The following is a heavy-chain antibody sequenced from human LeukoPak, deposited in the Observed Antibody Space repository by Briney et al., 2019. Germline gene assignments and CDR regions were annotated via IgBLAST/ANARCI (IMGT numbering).Heavy chain of an antibody. CDR2: IYYSGST. J-gene: IGHJ4*02. CDR3: ARDRDFHSYGEVYFDY. Sequence: SETLSLTCTVSGGSISSSSYYWGWIRQPPGKGLEWIGSIYYSGSTYYNPSLKSRVTISVDTSKNQFSLKLSSVTAADTAVYYCARDRDFHSYGEVYFDYWGQGTLVTVSS. V-gene: IGHV4-39*07. CDR1: GGSISSSSYY. D-gene: IGHD5-18*01.